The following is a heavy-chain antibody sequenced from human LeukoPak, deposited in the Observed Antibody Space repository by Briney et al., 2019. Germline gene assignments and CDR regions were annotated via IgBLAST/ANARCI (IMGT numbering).Heavy chain of an antibody. V-gene: IGHV3-30*03. CDR3: ARAPQIVVVPAASGY. CDR1: GFTFSSYG. J-gene: IGHJ4*02. Sequence: GGSLRLSCAASGFTFSSYGMHWVRQAPGKGLEWVAVISYDGSNKYYADSVKGRFTISRDNSKNTLYLQMNSLRAEDTAVYYCARAPQIVVVPAASGYWGQGTLVTVSS. CDR2: ISYDGSNK. D-gene: IGHD2-2*01.